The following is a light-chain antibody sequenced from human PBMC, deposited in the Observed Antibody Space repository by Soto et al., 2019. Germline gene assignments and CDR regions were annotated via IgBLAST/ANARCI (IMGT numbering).Light chain of an antibody. CDR3: QQYNNWPPWT. CDR2: GAS. Sequence: EIVMTQSPATLSVSPGERATLSCRASQSVFSNLAWYQQKPGQAPRLLIYGASTRATGIPARFSGSGSGTDFTLTISSLQSVDFAVYYCQQYNNWPPWTFGQGTKVEIK. CDR1: QSVFSN. J-gene: IGKJ1*01. V-gene: IGKV3-15*01.